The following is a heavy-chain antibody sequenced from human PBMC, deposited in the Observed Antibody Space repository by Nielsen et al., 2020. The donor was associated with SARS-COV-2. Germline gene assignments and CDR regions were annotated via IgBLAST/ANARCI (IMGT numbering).Heavy chain of an antibody. CDR1: GGSISSYY. Sequence: SETLSLTCTVSGGSISSYYWSWIRQLPGKGLEWIGYIYYSGSTNYNPSLKSRVTISVDTSKNQFSLKLSSVTAADTAVYYCARVHDGDFYYYYGMDVWGQGTTVTVSS. CDR2: IYYSGST. J-gene: IGHJ6*02. D-gene: IGHD3-16*01. V-gene: IGHV4-59*01. CDR3: ARVHDGDFYYYYGMDV.